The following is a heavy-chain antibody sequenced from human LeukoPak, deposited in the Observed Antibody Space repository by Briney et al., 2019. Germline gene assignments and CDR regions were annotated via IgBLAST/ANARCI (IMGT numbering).Heavy chain of an antibody. CDR1: GFTFSSYW. D-gene: IGHD3-3*01. CDR3: ARASTIFGVALAYSDY. J-gene: IGHJ4*02. V-gene: IGHV3-74*01. CDR2: INSDGSST. Sequence: GGSLRLSCAASGFTFSSYWMHWVRQAPGKGLVWVSRINSDGSSTSYADSVKGRFTISRDNAKNTLYLQMNSLRAEDTAVYYCARASTIFGVALAYSDYWGQGTLVTVSS.